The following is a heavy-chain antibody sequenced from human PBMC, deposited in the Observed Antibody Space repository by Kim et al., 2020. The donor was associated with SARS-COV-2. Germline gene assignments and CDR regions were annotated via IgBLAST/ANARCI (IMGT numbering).Heavy chain of an antibody. CDR2: GST. V-gene: IGHV4-39*01. D-gene: IGHD4-17*01. Sequence: GSTYYNPSLKSRVTISVDTSKNQFSLKLSSVTAADTAVYYCASLDYGDYYWGQGTLVTVSS. J-gene: IGHJ4*02. CDR3: ASLDYGDYY.